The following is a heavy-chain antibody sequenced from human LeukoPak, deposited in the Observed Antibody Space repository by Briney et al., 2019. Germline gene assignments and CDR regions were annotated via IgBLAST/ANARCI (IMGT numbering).Heavy chain of an antibody. V-gene: IGHV4-34*01. CDR1: GGSFSGYY. J-gene: IGHJ3*02. D-gene: IGHD2-2*01. Sequence: SETLSLTCAVYGGSFSGYYWSWIRHPPGKGLEWIGEVNHSGSTNYNPSLKSRVTISVDTSKNQFSLKLSSVTAADTAVYYCATGRVVVVPAATAWAFDIWGQGTMITVSS. CDR2: VNHSGST. CDR3: ATGRVVVVPAATAWAFDI.